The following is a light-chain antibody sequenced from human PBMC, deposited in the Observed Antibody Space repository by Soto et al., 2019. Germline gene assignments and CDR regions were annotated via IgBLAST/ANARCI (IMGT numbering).Light chain of an antibody. CDR2: DAS. CDR3: QQYKNYSPST. V-gene: IGKV1-33*01. Sequence: DIQMTQSPSSLSASVGDRVTITCQASQDISNYLNWYQQKPGKAPKLLIYDASNLETGVPSRFSGSGSETDFTFTISSLQPEDIATYYCQQYKNYSPSTFGQGTKLDI. CDR1: QDISNY. J-gene: IGKJ2*01.